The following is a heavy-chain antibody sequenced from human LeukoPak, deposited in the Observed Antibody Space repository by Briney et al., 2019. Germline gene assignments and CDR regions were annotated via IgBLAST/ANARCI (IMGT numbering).Heavy chain of an antibody. CDR2: ISYDGSNK. CDR1: GFTFSSYA. D-gene: IGHD3-10*01. Sequence: PGGSLRLSCAASGFTFSSYAMHWVRQAPGKGLEWVAVISYDGSNKYYADSVKGRFTISRDNSKNTLYLQMNSLRAEDTAVYYCARGSDYYGSGSLLGYFDYWGQGTLVTVSS. J-gene: IGHJ4*02. V-gene: IGHV3-30-3*01. CDR3: ARGSDYYGSGSLLGYFDY.